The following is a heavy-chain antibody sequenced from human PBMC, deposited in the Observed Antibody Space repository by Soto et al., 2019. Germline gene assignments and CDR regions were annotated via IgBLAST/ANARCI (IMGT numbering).Heavy chain of an antibody. CDR2: INPGDSDT. V-gene: IGHV5-51*01. J-gene: IGHJ6*02. D-gene: IGHD3-16*01. CDR3: ARHILLGVTPREYCAMDF. CDR1: GYSFTTYW. Sequence: EVQLVQSGAEVKKSGESLKISCKGSGYSFTTYWIGWVRQMPGKGLEWMGIINPGDSDTRYSPSFQGQVTISADKSISTADLQWRSRKASDSAMYYCARHILLGVTPREYCAMDFWGQGSTVTVSS.